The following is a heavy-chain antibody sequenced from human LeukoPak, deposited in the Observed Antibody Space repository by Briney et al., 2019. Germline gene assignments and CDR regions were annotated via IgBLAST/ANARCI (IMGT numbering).Heavy chain of an antibody. D-gene: IGHD3-10*01. Sequence: GGSLRLSCAASGFTLSSYWMSWVRQAPGKGLEWVANIKEDGSEKYYVDSVKGRFTISRDNAQNSVYLHMNSLTAEDTALYYCARDWVAGVPFDAFDIWGQGTMVSVTS. CDR3: ARDWVAGVPFDAFDI. J-gene: IGHJ3*02. CDR2: IKEDGSEK. CDR1: GFTLSSYW. V-gene: IGHV3-7*03.